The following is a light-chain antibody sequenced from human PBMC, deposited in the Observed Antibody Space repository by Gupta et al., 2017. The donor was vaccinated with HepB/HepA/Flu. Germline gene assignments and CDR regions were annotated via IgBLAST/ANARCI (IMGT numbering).Light chain of an antibody. CDR2: EVS. V-gene: IGLV2-23*02. J-gene: IGLJ2*01. CDR1: SRDVGRYNL. CDR3: CSYAGSSTYVV. Sequence: QSALTQPAFVSGSPGQSITTSCTATSRDVGRYNLVSWYPQRPGKAPKLVIYEVSKRPSGGSNHISGSKSGNTASLTSAGLQAEDEADYYCCSYAGSSTYVVFGGGTKLTVL.